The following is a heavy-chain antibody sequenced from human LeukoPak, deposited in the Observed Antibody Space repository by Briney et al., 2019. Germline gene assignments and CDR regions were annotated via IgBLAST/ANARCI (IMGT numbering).Heavy chain of an antibody. J-gene: IGHJ4*02. Sequence: GGSLRLSCAASGFTFSSYGMHWVRQAPGKGLEWVAVIWYDGSNKYYADSVKGRFTISRDNSKNTLYLQMNSLRAEDTAVYYCAKSGEWEPTDLDYWGQGALVTVSS. V-gene: IGHV3-33*06. CDR1: GFTFSSYG. CDR2: IWYDGSNK. D-gene: IGHD1-26*01. CDR3: AKSGEWEPTDLDY.